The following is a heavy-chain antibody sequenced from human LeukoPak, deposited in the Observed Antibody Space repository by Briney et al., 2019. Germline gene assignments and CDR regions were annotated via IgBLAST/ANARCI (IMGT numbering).Heavy chain of an antibody. Sequence: QAGGPLRSCSAACGFTFSDYYVDWGRQAPGNGQGLVGRIRRKANTYNTDYTASVKGRFSMSRDDSKNSLYLQMNSLQTEDTAVYYCVRSTTAVTPSCFDYWGQGTLVTVSS. CDR1: GFTFSDYY. CDR2: IRRKANTYNT. CDR3: VRSTTAVTPSCFDY. D-gene: IGHD4-23*01. V-gene: IGHV3-72*01. J-gene: IGHJ4*02.